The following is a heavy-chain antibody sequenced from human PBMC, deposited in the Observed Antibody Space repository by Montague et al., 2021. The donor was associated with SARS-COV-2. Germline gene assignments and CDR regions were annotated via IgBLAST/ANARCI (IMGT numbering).Heavy chain of an antibody. J-gene: IGHJ5*02. CDR3: ALPLGGARFDP. CDR2: IYHSGTT. D-gene: IGHD3-16*01. Sequence: SDTLSLTCAVSGGSITSDNWWTWVRQSPGKGLEWIGEIYHSGTTXYNPSLQSRLTISIDKSRNHLSLNLTSVTAADTAIYYYALPLGGARFDPWGQGILVTVSS. V-gene: IGHV4-4*02. CDR1: GGSITSDNW.